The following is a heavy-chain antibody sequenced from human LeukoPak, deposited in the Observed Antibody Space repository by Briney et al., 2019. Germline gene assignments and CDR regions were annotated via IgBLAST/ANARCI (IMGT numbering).Heavy chain of an antibody. CDR1: GFTFSSYA. Sequence: GGSLRLSCSASGFTFSSYAMHWVRQAPGEGLEYVSAISSKGGSTYYADSVKGRFTISRDNSKNTRYLQMSSLRAEDTAVYYCVKDGPRSWAELDYWGQGTLVTVSS. D-gene: IGHD6-13*01. V-gene: IGHV3-64D*06. J-gene: IGHJ4*02. CDR3: VKDGPRSWAELDY. CDR2: ISSKGGST.